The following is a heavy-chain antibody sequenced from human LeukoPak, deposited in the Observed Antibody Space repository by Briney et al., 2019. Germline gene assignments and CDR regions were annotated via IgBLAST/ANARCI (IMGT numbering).Heavy chain of an antibody. V-gene: IGHV3-49*04. J-gene: IGHJ4*02. D-gene: IGHD3-10*01. CDR3: LRALAPTVGLWYFDY. CDR2: ITSDGYA. CDR1: GFTFGAYP. Sequence: GVSLRLSCAASGFTFGAYPMSWVRQPPGKGLQWLGFITSDGYAEHDASVRGRFSISRDDSNSIAYLQMHSLQVDDTAVYYCLRALAPTVGLWYFDYSGQGTLVTVSS.